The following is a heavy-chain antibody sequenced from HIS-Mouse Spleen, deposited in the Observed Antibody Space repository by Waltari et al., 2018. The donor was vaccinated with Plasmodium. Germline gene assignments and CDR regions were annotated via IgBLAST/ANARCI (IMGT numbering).Heavy chain of an antibody. Sequence: QVQLARSGAAVPKPGAPVKLSCQASGYTFTGYYMHWVRQAPGQGLAWMGWINPNSGGTNYAQKFQGRGTMTRDTSISTAYMELGRLRSDDTAVYYCARDLRKEWELLDDAFDIWGQGTMVTVSS. CDR2: INPNSGGT. CDR1: GYTFTGYY. CDR3: ARDLRKEWELLDDAFDI. D-gene: IGHD1-26*01. V-gene: IGHV1-2*02. J-gene: IGHJ3*02.